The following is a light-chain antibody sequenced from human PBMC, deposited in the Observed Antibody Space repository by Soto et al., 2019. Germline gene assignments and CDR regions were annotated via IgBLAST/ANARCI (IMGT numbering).Light chain of an antibody. V-gene: IGKV1-13*02. Sequence: AIQLTQSPSSLSASVGDRVTITCRASQGISSYLGWYQQKPGKAPKLLIYDASSLESGVPSRFSGSGSGTEFTLTISSLQPEDFATYYCQQAYSFPPITVGQGKRLEIK. CDR1: QGISSY. CDR3: QQAYSFPPIT. J-gene: IGKJ5*01. CDR2: DAS.